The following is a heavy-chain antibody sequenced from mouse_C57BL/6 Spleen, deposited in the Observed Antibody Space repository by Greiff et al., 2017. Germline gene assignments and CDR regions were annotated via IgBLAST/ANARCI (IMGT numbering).Heavy chain of an antibody. D-gene: IGHD1-1*01. CDR3: ARAPYGSSYGDAMDY. V-gene: IGHV1-55*01. CDR2: IYPGSGST. J-gene: IGHJ4*01. CDR1: GYTFTSYW. Sequence: QVQLQQPGAELVKPGASVKMSCKASGYTFTSYWITWVKQRPGQGLEWIGDIYPGSGSTNYNEKFKSKATLTVDTSSSTAYMQLSSLTSEDSAVXFCARAPYGSSYGDAMDYWGQGTSVTVSS.